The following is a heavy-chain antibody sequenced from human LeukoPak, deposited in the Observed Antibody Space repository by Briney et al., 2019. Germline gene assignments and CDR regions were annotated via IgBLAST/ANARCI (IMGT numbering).Heavy chain of an antibody. CDR3: ARLEFGEDFWSRMDV. Sequence: GESLKISCKGSGYSFTSYWIGWVRQMPGKGLEWMGIIYPGDSDTRYSPSFQGQVTISADKSISTAYLQWSSLKASDTAMYYCARLEFGEDFWSRMDVWGQGTTVTVSS. J-gene: IGHJ6*02. V-gene: IGHV5-51*01. CDR2: IYPGDSDT. D-gene: IGHD3-3*01. CDR1: GYSFTSYW.